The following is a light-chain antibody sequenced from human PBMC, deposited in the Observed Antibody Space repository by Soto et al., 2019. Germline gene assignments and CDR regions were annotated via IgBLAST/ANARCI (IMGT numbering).Light chain of an antibody. CDR3: GTWDSSLSAGV. CDR1: SSNIGNNY. CDR2: DNN. V-gene: IGLV1-51*01. J-gene: IGLJ1*01. Sequence: QSVLTQPPSVSAAPGQKVTISYSGNSSNIGNNYVSWYQQLPGTAPKLLIYDNNKRPSGIPDRFSGSKSGTSATLGITGLQTGDEADYYCGTWDSSLSAGVFGTGTQLTVL.